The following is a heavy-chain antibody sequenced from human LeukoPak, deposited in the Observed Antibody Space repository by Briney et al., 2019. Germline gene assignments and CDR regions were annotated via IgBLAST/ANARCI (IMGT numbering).Heavy chain of an antibody. J-gene: IGHJ5*02. CDR2: ISSSSSYI. V-gene: IGHV3-21*01. Sequence: PGGSLRLSCAASGFTFSSYSMNWVRQAPGKGLEWVSSISSSSSYIYYAGSVKGRFTISRDNAKNSLYLQMNSLRAEDTAVYYCARDREFDPWGQGTLVTVSS. D-gene: IGHD3-10*01. CDR3: ARDREFDP. CDR1: GFTFSSYS.